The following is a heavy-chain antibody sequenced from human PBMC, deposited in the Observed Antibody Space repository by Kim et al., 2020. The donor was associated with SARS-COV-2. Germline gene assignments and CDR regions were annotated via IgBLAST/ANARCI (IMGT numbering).Heavy chain of an antibody. CDR3: ARRALGYCSGGRCYWAFDY. CDR1: GGSISSYY. V-gene: IGHV4-59*08. D-gene: IGHD2-15*01. CDR2: IYHSGST. Sequence: SETLSLTCTVSGGSISSYYWSWIRQPPGKGLEWIGYIYHSGSTNYNPSLKSRVTISVDTSKNQFSLKLSSVTAADTAVYYCARRALGYCSGGRCYWAFDYWGQGTLVTVSS. J-gene: IGHJ4*02.